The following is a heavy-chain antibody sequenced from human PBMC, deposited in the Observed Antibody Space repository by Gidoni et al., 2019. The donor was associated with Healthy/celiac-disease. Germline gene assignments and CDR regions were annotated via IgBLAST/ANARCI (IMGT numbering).Heavy chain of an antibody. CDR2: IIPIVGTA. D-gene: IGHD3-22*01. Sequence: QVQLVQSGAEVKKPGSSVKVSCKASGGTFSSYAISGVRQAPGQGLEWMGGIIPIVGTANYEKKFQGRVTITADESTSTAYMELSSRRSEDTAVYYCARAPYYYDSSAPRDYGMDVWGQGTTVTVSS. CDR3: ARAPYYYDSSAPRDYGMDV. J-gene: IGHJ6*02. V-gene: IGHV1-69*01. CDR1: GGTFSSYA.